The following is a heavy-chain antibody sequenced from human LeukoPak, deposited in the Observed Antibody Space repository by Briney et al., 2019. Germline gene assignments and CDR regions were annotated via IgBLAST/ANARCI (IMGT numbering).Heavy chain of an antibody. D-gene: IGHD2-15*01. CDR3: ARGKGPYCSGGSCYFDY. Sequence: ASVKVSCKASGYTFTSYYMHWVRQAPGQGLEWMGIINPSGGSTSYAQKFQGRVTMTRDMSTSTVYMELSRLRSDDTAVYYCARGKGPYCSGGSCYFDYWGQGTLVTVSS. CDR2: INPSGGST. V-gene: IGHV1-46*01. CDR1: GYTFTSYY. J-gene: IGHJ4*02.